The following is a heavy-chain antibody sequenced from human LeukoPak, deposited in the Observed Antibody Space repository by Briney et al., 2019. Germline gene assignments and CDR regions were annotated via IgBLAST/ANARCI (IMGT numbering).Heavy chain of an antibody. Sequence: GGSLRLSCAASGFTFSSYGMHWVRQAPGKGLEWVAFIRYDGSNKYYADSVKGRSTISRDNSKNTLYLQMNSLRAEDTAVYYCARVLYYQQLYYFDYWGQGTLVTVSS. CDR3: ARVLYYQQLYYFDY. J-gene: IGHJ4*02. D-gene: IGHD2-2*01. CDR1: GFTFSSYG. CDR2: IRYDGSNK. V-gene: IGHV3-30*02.